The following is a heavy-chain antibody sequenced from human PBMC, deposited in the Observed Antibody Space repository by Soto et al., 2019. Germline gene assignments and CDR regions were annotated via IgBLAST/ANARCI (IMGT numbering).Heavy chain of an antibody. CDR3: ARDLCSGGSCYSRYYYGMDV. V-gene: IGHV4-30-4*01. J-gene: IGHJ6*02. Sequence: SETLSLTCTVSGGSISSGDYYWSWIRQPPGKGLEWIGYIYYSGSTYYNPSLKSRVTISVDTSKNQFSLKLSSVTAADTAVYYCARDLCSGGSCYSRYYYGMDVWGQGTTVTVSS. CDR2: IYYSGST. D-gene: IGHD2-15*01. CDR1: GGSISSGDYY.